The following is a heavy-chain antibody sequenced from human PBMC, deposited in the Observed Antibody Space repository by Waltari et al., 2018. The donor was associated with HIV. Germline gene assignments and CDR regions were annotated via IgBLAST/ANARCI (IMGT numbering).Heavy chain of an antibody. CDR1: GFTFSSYG. D-gene: IGHD1-1*01. CDR3: AREENGGDY. CDR2: IWYDGSNK. J-gene: IGHJ4*02. Sequence: QVQLVESGGGVVQPGRSLRLSCAASGFTFSSYGMHWVRQAPGKGLEWVVVIWYDGSNKYYADSVKGRFTISRDNSKNTLYLQMNSLRAEDTAVYYCAREENGGDYWGQGTLVTVSS. V-gene: IGHV3-33*01.